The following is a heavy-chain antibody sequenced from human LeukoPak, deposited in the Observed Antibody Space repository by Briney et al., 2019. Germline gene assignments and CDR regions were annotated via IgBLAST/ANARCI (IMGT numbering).Heavy chain of an antibody. CDR2: VSGSGGST. J-gene: IGHJ4*02. CDR3: ARAGWHGSGSYYLHPFDY. D-gene: IGHD3-10*01. V-gene: IGHV3-23*01. CDR1: GFTFSSYA. Sequence: GGSLRLSCAASGFTFSSYAMSWVRQAPGKGLEWVSLVSGSGGSTYYGDSVKGRFTISRDNAKNSLYLQMNSLRAEDTAVYYCARAGWHGSGSYYLHPFDYWGQGTLVTVSS.